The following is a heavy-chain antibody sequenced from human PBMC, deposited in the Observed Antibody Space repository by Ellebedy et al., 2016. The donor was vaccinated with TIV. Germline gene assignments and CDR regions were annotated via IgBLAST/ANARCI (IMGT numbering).Heavy chain of an antibody. CDR3: ARARGWYGSDGMDV. J-gene: IGHJ6*04. Sequence: GESLKISCAASGFTVSSNYMSWVRRAPGQGLGWVSVIYGGGNTDYAEHVVGRFTISRDNSKNTVYLQMNSLRADDTAVYYCARARGWYGSDGMDVWGEGTTVTVSS. V-gene: IGHV3-53*01. CDR1: GFTVSSNY. D-gene: IGHD6-19*01. CDR2: IYGGGNT.